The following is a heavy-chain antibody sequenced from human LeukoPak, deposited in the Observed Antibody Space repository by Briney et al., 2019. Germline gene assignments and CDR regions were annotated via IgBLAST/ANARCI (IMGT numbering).Heavy chain of an antibody. CDR2: IIPIFGTA. Sequence: ASVKVSCKASGGTFSRYAISWVRQAPGQGLEWMGGIIPIFGTANYAQKFQGRVTITADESTSTAYMEVSSLRAEDTAVYYCVRPFYYDSNGGEGMDVWGQGTTVTVSS. CDR1: GGTFSRYA. D-gene: IGHD3-22*01. J-gene: IGHJ6*02. CDR3: VRPFYYDSNGGEGMDV. V-gene: IGHV1-69*13.